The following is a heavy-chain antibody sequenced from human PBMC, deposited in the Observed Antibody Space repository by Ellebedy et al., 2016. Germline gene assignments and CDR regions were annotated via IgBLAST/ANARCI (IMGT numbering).Heavy chain of an antibody. CDR1: AGSITSSSYY. D-gene: IGHD3-10*01. Sequence: SETLSLXCTVSAGSITSSSYYWGWIRQPPGKGLEWIGSIYYSGSTYYNPSLKSRVTISVDTSKNQFSLKLSSVTAADTAVYYCARQHGLLWFGEFTHTPSFDYWGQGTLVTVSS. CDR3: ARQHGLLWFGEFTHTPSFDY. CDR2: IYYSGST. V-gene: IGHV4-39*01. J-gene: IGHJ4*02.